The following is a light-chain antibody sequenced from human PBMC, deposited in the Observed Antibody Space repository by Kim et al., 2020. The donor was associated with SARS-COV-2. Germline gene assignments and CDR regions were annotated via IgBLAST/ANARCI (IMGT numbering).Light chain of an antibody. CDR2: SNT. Sequence: PAERVTISGSGSGPSIGSNTVTCDPQLPCTAPTLLIYSNTQRPSGVPDRFSGSKSGTSASLAISGLQSEDEADYYCAAWDDSLNVVFGGGTQLTVL. V-gene: IGLV1-44*01. CDR1: GPSIGSNT. CDR3: AAWDDSLNVV. J-gene: IGLJ2*01.